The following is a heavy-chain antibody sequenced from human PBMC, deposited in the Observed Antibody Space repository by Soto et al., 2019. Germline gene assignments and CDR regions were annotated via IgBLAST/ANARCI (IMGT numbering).Heavy chain of an antibody. CDR1: RFTFSNYA. CDR2: ISGSGVST. V-gene: IGHV3-23*01. J-gene: IGHJ4*02. D-gene: IGHD1-26*01. CDR3: AKALPSEWELVQADPYYFDY. Sequence: EVQLLESGGGLVQPGGSLRLSCAASRFTFSNYALSWVRQAPGKGLEWVSSISGSGVSTYYADSVKGRFTVSRDNSRYTLYLQMNSMRAEDTAVYYCAKALPSEWELVQADPYYFDYWGQGTLVTVSS.